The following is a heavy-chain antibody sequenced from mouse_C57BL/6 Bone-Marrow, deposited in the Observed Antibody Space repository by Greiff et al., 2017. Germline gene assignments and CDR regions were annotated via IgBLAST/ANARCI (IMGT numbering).Heavy chain of an antibody. Sequence: EVQLQESGPGLVKPSQTVFLTCTVTGISITTGNYRWSWIRQFPGNKLEWIGYIYYSGTITYNPSLTSRTTNTRDTPKNQFFLEMNSLTAEDTATYYCARDPYYYGSSHGYFDVWGTGTTVTVSS. CDR3: ARDPYYYGSSHGYFDV. V-gene: IGHV3-5*01. D-gene: IGHD1-1*01. CDR2: IYYSGTI. J-gene: IGHJ1*03. CDR1: GISITTGNYR.